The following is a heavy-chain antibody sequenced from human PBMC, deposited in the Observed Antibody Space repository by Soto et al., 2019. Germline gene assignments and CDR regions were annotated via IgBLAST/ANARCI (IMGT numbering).Heavy chain of an antibody. J-gene: IGHJ3*02. Sequence: SVKVSCKASGGTFSSYAISWVRQAPGQGLEWMGGIIPIFGTANYAQKFQGRVTITADESTSTAYMELSSLRSEDTAVYYCARSRRPNYYGSGPLKHAFDIWGQGTMVTVSS. D-gene: IGHD3-10*01. CDR3: ARSRRPNYYGSGPLKHAFDI. V-gene: IGHV1-69*13. CDR2: IIPIFGTA. CDR1: GGTFSSYA.